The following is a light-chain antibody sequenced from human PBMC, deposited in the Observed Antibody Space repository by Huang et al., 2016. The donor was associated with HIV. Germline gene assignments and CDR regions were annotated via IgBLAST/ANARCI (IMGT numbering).Light chain of an antibody. CDR2: GAS. J-gene: IGKJ4*01. CDR1: QSVTNSY. V-gene: IGKV3-20*01. Sequence: IVLTPTPGTLSLSPGERATLSCRARQSVTNSYLAWYQHRPGQSPRLLIYGASSRATGVPDRFSGSGSGTDFTLTITRLEPEDFGVYYCQQYSDSPFTFGGGTKVEIK. CDR3: QQYSDSPFT.